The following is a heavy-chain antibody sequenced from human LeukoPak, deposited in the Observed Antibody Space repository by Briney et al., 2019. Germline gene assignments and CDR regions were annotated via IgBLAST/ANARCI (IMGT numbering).Heavy chain of an antibody. CDR3: APSPYYDFWSGYPNWFDP. V-gene: IGHV4-59*08. CDR1: GGSINSYY. J-gene: IGHJ5*02. D-gene: IGHD3-3*01. CDR2: IYYSGST. Sequence: RASETLSLTCTVSGGSINSYYWSWIRQPPGKGLEWIGYIYYSGSTNYNPSLKSRVTISVDTSKNQFSLKLSSVTAADTAVYYCAPSPYYDFWSGYPNWFDPWGQGTLVTVSS.